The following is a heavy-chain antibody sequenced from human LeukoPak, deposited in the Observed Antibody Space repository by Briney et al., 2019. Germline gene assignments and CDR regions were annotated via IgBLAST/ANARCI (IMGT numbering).Heavy chain of an antibody. CDR3: ARDSGYCTSTNCFHPFDS. CDR1: GYTFIGYS. J-gene: IGHJ4*02. CDR2: IIPNSGAT. D-gene: IGHD2-2*01. Sequence: ASVKVSCRTSGYTFIGYSMHWVRQAPGEGLEWVGRIIPNSGATQFAQKFQGRVTMTRDTSISTVYMDLSGLTSDDTAIYYCARDSGYCTSTNCFHPFDSWGQGTLVTVSS. V-gene: IGHV1-2*02.